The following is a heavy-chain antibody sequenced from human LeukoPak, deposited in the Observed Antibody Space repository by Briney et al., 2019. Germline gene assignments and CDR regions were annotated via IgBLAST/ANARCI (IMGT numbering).Heavy chain of an antibody. CDR3: AKASVYVYYGMDV. V-gene: IGHV3-30*18. D-gene: IGHD3-16*02. Sequence: GGSLRLSCAASGFTFSNFGMHWVRQAPGQGLEWVAVISYDGSNKYYADSVKGRFTISTDNSKNTLYLQMNSLRAENTAVYYCAKASVYVYYGMDVWGQGTTVTVSS. CDR2: ISYDGSNK. CDR1: GFTFSNFG. J-gene: IGHJ6*02.